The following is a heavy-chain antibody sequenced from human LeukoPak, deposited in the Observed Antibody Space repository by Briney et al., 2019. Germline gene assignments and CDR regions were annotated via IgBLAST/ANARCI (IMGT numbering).Heavy chain of an antibody. CDR2: INHSGST. CDR1: GGSFSGYY. D-gene: IGHD3-3*01. J-gene: IGHJ6*02. V-gene: IGHV4-34*01. Sequence: SETLSLTCAVYGGSFSGYYWSWIRQPPGKGLEWIGEINHSGSTNYNPSLKSRVTISVDTSKNQFSLKLSSVTAADTAVYYCARGRITIFGVVTYYYYYYGMDVWGQGTTVTVSS. CDR3: ARGRITIFGVVTYYYYYYGMDV.